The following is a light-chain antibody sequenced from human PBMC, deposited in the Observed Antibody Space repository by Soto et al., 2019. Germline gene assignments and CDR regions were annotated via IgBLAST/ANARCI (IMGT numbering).Light chain of an antibody. V-gene: IGKV1-5*03. J-gene: IGKJ1*01. CDR1: QSISNW. Sequence: DIQMTQSPSTLSASVGDRVTITCRASQSISNWLAWYQQKPGKAPKLLIYKASSLESGVPSRFPGSGSGTEFTLTISSLQPDGFATYYCQQDDTYWTFGQGTKVVIK. CDR2: KAS. CDR3: QQDDTYWT.